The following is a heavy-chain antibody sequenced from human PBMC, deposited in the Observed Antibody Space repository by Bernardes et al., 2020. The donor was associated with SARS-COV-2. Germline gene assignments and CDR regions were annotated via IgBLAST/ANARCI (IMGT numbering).Heavy chain of an antibody. CDR1: GYTFTSYW. D-gene: IGHD1-26*01. V-gene: IGHV5-51*01. CDR3: ARGTGGAYPYYFDY. J-gene: IGHJ4*02. Sequence: GESLKISCKGSGYTFTSYWIGWVRQMPGRGLEWMGILYPGDSDTKYSPSFQGQVTISADKSISTAYLQWSSLKASGTAMYYCARGTGGAYPYYFDYWGQGTLVTVSS. CDR2: LYPGDSDT.